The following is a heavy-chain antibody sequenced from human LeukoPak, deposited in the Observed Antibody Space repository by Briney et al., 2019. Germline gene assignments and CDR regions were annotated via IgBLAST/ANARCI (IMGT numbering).Heavy chain of an antibody. D-gene: IGHD2-21*01. CDR2: INPSGGST. CDR1: GYTFTSYY. CDR3: ARDASDWYYFDY. Sequence: GASVKVSCKASGYTFTSYYMHWVRQAPGQGLEWMGIINPSGGSTSYAQKFQGRVTITRDTSASTVYMELSSLRSEDTAIYYCARDASDWYYFDYWGQGTLVTVSS. V-gene: IGHV1-46*01. J-gene: IGHJ4*02.